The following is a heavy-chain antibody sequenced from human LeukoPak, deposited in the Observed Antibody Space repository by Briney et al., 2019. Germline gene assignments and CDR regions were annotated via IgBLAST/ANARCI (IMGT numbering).Heavy chain of an antibody. J-gene: IGHJ4*02. CDR2: IAAYNRNT. CDR1: GYTFTSYG. CDR3: ARGLGSYPEIPADY. D-gene: IGHD3-16*02. Sequence: ASVKVSCKSSGYTFTSYGISWVRQAPGQGLEWMGWIAAYNRNTNYAQKLQGRVTMTTDTSTSTAYMELRSLRSDDTAVYYCARGLGSYPEIPADYWGQGTLVTVSS. V-gene: IGHV1-18*01.